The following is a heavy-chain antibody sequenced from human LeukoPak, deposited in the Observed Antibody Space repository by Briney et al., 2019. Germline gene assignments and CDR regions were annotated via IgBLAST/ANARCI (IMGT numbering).Heavy chain of an antibody. V-gene: IGHV4-30-4*08. CDR3: ARGYDFWISFDY. CDR2: IYYSGST. CDR1: GGSISSGDYY. D-gene: IGHD3-3*01. J-gene: IGHJ4*02. Sequence: PSETLSLTCTVSGGSISSGDYYWSWIRQPPGKGLEWIGYIYYSGSTYYNPSLKSRVTMSVDTSKSQFSLKLSSVTAADTAVYYCARGYDFWISFDYWGQGTLVTVSS.